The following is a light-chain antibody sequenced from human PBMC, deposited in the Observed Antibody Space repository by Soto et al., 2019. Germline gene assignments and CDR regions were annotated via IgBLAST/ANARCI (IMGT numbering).Light chain of an antibody. CDR2: WAS. J-gene: IGKJ1*01. Sequence: DIVMTQSPDSLAVSLGERATINCKSSQSVLSSSNNKNYLAWYQQKPGQPPKLLIYWASTRESGVPDRFSGSGSGTDFTLTISSLQAADVAVYYCQQYYSTPRTFGQGTKVEIK. CDR3: QQYYSTPRT. V-gene: IGKV4-1*01. CDR1: QSVLSSSNNKNY.